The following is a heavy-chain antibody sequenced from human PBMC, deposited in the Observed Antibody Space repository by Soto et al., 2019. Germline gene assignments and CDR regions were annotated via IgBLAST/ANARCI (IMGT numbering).Heavy chain of an antibody. CDR1: GFTFSDYA. CDR3: AKLSPTTCYTPIDY. V-gene: IGHV3-23*01. J-gene: IGHJ4*02. Sequence: PGGSLRLSCAASGFTFSDYAMSWVRQAPGKGLEWVSAISGSGGSTYHADSVKGRFTISRDISKNTLYLQMNSLRADDTAVYYCAKLSPTTCYTPIDYWGQGTLVTVSS. CDR2: ISGSGGST. D-gene: IGHD2-2*02.